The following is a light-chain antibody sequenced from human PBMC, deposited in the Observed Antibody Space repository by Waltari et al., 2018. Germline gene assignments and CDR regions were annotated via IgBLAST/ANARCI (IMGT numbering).Light chain of an antibody. V-gene: IGLV1-40*01. CDR3: LCYDSSLSGWV. CDR2: TNT. J-gene: IGLJ3*02. Sequence: QSVLTQPPSVSGAPGQRVTISCTGSSSHIGAGYDVHWYRHLPGTAPKLLIYTNTNRPSGVPDRFSGSKSGTSASLAITGLQAEDETDYYCLCYDSSLSGWVFGGGTKLTVL. CDR1: SSHIGAGYD.